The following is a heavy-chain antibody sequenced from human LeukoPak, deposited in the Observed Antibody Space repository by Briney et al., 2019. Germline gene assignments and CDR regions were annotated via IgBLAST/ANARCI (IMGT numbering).Heavy chain of an antibody. CDR1: GFTFSSYA. D-gene: IGHD5-24*01. CDR3: AKDLDMATISYFDY. CDR2: ITSADAT. J-gene: IGHJ4*02. Sequence: GGSLRLSCAASGFTFSSYAMTWVRQAPGKGLEWVSTITSADATYYANSVKGRFTISRDNSNNPLYLQMSSLRAEDTALYYCAKDLDMATISYFDYWGQGTLVTVSS. V-gene: IGHV3-23*01.